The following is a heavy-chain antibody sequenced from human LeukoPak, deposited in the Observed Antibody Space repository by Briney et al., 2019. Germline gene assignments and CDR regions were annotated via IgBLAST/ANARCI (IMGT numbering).Heavy chain of an antibody. D-gene: IGHD2-15*01. CDR3: ARGYRYCSGGSCFDY. CDR2: ISGSSGYI. Sequence: GGSLRLSCAASGFTFSSYAMSWVRQAPGKGLEWVSAISGSSGYIYYADSVKGRFTISRDNAKNSLYLQMNSLRAEDTAVYYCARGYRYCSGGSCFDYWGQGTLVTVSS. V-gene: IGHV3-21*01. J-gene: IGHJ4*02. CDR1: GFTFSSYA.